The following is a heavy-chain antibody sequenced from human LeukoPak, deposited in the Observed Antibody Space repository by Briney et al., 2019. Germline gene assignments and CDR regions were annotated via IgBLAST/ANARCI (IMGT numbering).Heavy chain of an antibody. D-gene: IGHD2-2*02. Sequence: GGSLRLSCAASGFTFSNAWMGWVRQAPGKGLEWVGRIKSKTDGGTTDYAAPVKGRFTISRDDSKNTLYLQMNSLKTEDTAVYYCTTSRHCSSTSCHRDYWGQGTLVTVSS. V-gene: IGHV3-15*01. CDR1: GFTFSNAW. CDR2: IKSKTDGGTT. J-gene: IGHJ4*02. CDR3: TTSRHCSSTSCHRDY.